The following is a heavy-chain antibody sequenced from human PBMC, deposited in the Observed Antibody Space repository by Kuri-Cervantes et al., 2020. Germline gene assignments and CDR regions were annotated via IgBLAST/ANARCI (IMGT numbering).Heavy chain of an antibody. V-gene: IGHV1-8*01. D-gene: IGHD3-3*01. CDR2: MNPNSGNT. J-gene: IGHJ3*02. CDR1: GYTFTSYD. CDR3: AGERNVLRFFDI. Sequence: ASVKVSCKASGYTFTSYDINWVRQATGQGLEWMGWMNPNSGNTGYAQKFQGGVTITADESTSTAYMELSSLRSEDTAVYYCAGERNVLRFFDIWGQGTMVTVSS.